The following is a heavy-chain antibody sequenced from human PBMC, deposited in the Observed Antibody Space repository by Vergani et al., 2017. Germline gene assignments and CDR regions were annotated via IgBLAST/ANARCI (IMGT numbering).Heavy chain of an antibody. CDR2: IKQDGSEK. CDR3: ARTNSGFDY. D-gene: IGHD2-8*01. Sequence: VQLVESGGGLVKPGGSLRLSCAASGFTFSSYAMSWVRQAPGKGLEWVANIKQDGSEKYYVDSVKGRFTISRDNAKNSLYLQMNSLRAEDTAVYYCARTNSGFDYWGQGTLVTVSS. J-gene: IGHJ4*02. CDR1: GFTFSSYA. V-gene: IGHV3-7*01.